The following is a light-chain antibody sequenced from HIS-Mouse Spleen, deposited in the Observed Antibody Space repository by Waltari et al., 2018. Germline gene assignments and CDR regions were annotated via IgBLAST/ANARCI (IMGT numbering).Light chain of an antibody. CDR1: QVISSY. Sequence: DIQLMQSPSFLSASVGDRVTITCRDSQVISSYLAWYQQKPGKALKLLIYAASTLQSGVPSRFSGSGSGTEFTLTISSLQTEDFATYYCQQLNSYPATFGQGTKVEIK. V-gene: IGKV1-9*01. CDR2: AAS. CDR3: QQLNSYPAT. J-gene: IGKJ1*01.